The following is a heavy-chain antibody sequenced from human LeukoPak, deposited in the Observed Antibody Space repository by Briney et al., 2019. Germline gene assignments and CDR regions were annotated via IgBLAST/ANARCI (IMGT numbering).Heavy chain of an antibody. CDR2: IYYSGGT. D-gene: IGHD4-23*01. V-gene: IGHV4-59*11. CDR1: GGSMTTHH. CDR3: AREDYGGNLRNWFDP. J-gene: IGHJ5*02. Sequence: SETLSLTCTVSGGSMTTHHWNWIRQTPGKGLEWIGYIYYSGGTYYNPSLKSRVTISVDTSKNQFSLKLSSVTAADTAVYYCAREDYGGNLRNWFDPWGQGTLVTVSS.